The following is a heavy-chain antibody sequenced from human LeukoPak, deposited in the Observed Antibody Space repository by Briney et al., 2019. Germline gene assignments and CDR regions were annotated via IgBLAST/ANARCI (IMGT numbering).Heavy chain of an antibody. D-gene: IGHD4-17*01. CDR1: GGSFSGYY. V-gene: IGHV4-34*01. CDR2: INHSGST. CDR3: ARENNGDDYGDYE. J-gene: IGHJ4*02. Sequence: ASETLSLTCAVYGGSFSGYYWSWLRQPPGKGLEWIGEINHSGSTNYNPSLKSRVTISVDTSKDQFSLKLSSVTAADTAVYYCARENNGDDYGDYEWGQGTLVTVSS.